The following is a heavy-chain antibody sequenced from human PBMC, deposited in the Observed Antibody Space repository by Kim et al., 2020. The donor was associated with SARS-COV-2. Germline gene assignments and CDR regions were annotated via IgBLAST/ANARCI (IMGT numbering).Heavy chain of an antibody. Sequence: YADSVKGRFTIARDNSKNTLYLQMNSWRAEDTAVYYCARDRGRVYYYGLDVWGQGTTVTVSS. CDR3: ARDRGRVYYYGLDV. V-gene: IGHV3-30*01. D-gene: IGHD3-10*01. J-gene: IGHJ6*02.